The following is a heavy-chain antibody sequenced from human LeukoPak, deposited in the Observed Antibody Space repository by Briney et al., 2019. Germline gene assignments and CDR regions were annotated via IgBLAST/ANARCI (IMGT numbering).Heavy chain of an antibody. CDR2: FDPEDGET. CDR3: TGNYYGSGSYADFDY. D-gene: IGHD3-10*01. V-gene: IGHV1-24*01. J-gene: IGHJ4*02. CDR1: GYTLTELS. Sequence: ASVKVSCKVSGYTLTELSMHWVRQAPGKGLEWMGGFDPEDGETFYAQKFQGRVTMTEDTSTDTAYMELSSLRSEDTAVYYCTGNYYGSGSYADFDYWGQGTLVTVSS.